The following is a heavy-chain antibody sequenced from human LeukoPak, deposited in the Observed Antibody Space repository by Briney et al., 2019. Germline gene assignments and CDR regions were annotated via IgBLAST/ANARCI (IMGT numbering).Heavy chain of an antibody. CDR1: GFTFSSYA. D-gene: IGHD3-22*01. CDR2: ISYDGSNK. J-gene: IGHJ4*02. CDR3: ARDETSGYYFPGY. V-gene: IGHV3-30*04. Sequence: GGPLRLSCAASGFTFSSYAMHWVRQAPGKGLEWVAVISYDGSNKYYADSVKGRFTISRDNAKNSLYLQMNSLRAEDTALYYCARDETSGYYFPGYWGQGTLVTVSS.